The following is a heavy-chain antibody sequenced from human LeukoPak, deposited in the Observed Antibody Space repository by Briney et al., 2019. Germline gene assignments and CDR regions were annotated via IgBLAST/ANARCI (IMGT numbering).Heavy chain of an antibody. V-gene: IGHV4-34*01. D-gene: IGHD2-15*01. CDR1: AGSFSGYY. Sequence: SETLSLTCAVYAGSFSGYYWSWIRQPPGKGLEWIGEINHSGSTNYNPSLKSRVTVSIDTSKNQFSLKLTSVTAADTAVYYCARVAYCRGGSCHYDEDWFDPWGQGTLVTVSS. CDR2: INHSGST. CDR3: ARVAYCRGGSCHYDEDWFDP. J-gene: IGHJ5*02.